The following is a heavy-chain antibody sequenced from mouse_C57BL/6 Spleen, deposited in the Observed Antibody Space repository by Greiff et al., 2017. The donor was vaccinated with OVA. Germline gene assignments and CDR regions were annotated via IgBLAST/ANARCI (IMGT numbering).Heavy chain of an antibody. J-gene: IGHJ2*01. V-gene: IGHV1-61*01. D-gene: IGHD3-3*01. CDR2: IYPSDSET. Sequence: QVQLQQPGAELVRPGSSVKLSCKASGYTFTSYWMDWVKQRPGQGLEWIGNIYPSDSETHYNQKFKDKATLTGDKSSSTAYMQLSSLTSEDSAVYYCAREGPYFDYWGQGTTLTVSS. CDR1: GYTFTSYW. CDR3: AREGPYFDY.